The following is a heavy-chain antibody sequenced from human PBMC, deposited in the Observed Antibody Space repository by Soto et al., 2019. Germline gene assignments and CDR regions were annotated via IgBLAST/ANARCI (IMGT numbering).Heavy chain of an antibody. CDR2: FDPEDGET. CDR3: ATAIGLRYFDWLLYDFDY. D-gene: IGHD3-9*01. V-gene: IGHV1-24*01. J-gene: IGHJ4*02. Sequence: ASVKVSCKVSGYTLTELSMHWVRQAPGKGLEWMGGFDPEDGETIYAQKFQGRVTMTEDTSTDTAYMELSSLRSEDTAVYYCATAIGLRYFDWLLYDFDYWGQGTLVTVSS. CDR1: GYTLTELS.